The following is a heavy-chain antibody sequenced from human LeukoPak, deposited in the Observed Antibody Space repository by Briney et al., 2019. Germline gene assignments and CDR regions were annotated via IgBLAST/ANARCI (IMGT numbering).Heavy chain of an antibody. Sequence: GASVKVSCKTSGYTFTGYYLFWVRQAPGQGLEWMGIINPSGGSTSYAQKFQGRVTMTRDTSTSTVYMELSSLRSEDTAVYYCASWYYDSSGYFDAFDIWGQGTMVTVSS. CDR2: INPSGGST. V-gene: IGHV1-46*01. J-gene: IGHJ3*02. CDR1: GYTFTGYY. CDR3: ASWYYDSSGYFDAFDI. D-gene: IGHD3-22*01.